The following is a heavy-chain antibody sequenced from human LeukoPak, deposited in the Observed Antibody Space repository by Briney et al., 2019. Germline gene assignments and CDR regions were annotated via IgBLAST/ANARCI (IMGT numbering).Heavy chain of an antibody. CDR1: GGSVNSYY. J-gene: IGHJ6*03. V-gene: IGHV4-4*07. CDR3: ARGEVYGSGSYYHYYMDV. D-gene: IGHD3-10*01. Sequence: SETLSLTRTVSGGSVNSYYWTWIRQPAGKGLEWIGLIYTTESTNYNPSLKSRVTMSVDTSKNQFFLKLTSVTAADTAVYFCARGEVYGSGSYYHYYMDVWGKGTTVTVSS. CDR2: IYTTEST.